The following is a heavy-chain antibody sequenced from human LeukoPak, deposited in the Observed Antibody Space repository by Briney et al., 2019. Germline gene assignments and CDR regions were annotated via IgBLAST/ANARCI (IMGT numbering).Heavy chain of an antibody. CDR1: GYTLTGYY. CDR3: AKKHDYGDYLFDH. CDR2: INPNSGGT. D-gene: IGHD4-17*01. J-gene: IGHJ5*02. Sequence: ASVKVSCKASGYTLTGYYIHWVRQAPGQGLEWMGWINPNSGGTNYVQKFQGRVTMTWDTSISTAYMELSRLRSDDTAMYYCAKKHDYGDYLFDHWGQGTLVTVSS. V-gene: IGHV1-2*02.